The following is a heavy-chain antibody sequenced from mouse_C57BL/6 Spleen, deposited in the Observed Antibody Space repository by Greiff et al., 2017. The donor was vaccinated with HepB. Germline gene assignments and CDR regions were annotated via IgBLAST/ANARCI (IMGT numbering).Heavy chain of an antibody. J-gene: IGHJ2*01. Sequence: VQLKESGPELVKPGASVKMSCKASGYTFTDYNMHWVKQSHGKSLEWIGYINPNNGGTSYNQKFKGKATLTVNKSSSTAYMELRSLTSEDSAVYYCARAIYYYGSRYYFDYWGQGTTLTVSS. CDR3: ARAIYYYGSRYYFDY. V-gene: IGHV1-22*01. CDR2: INPNNGGT. CDR1: GYTFTDYN. D-gene: IGHD1-1*01.